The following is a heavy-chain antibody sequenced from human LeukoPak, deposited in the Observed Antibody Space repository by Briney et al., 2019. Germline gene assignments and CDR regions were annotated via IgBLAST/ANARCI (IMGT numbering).Heavy chain of an antibody. CDR1: GYSFTTYG. CDR2: INTRDNHA. J-gene: IGHJ3*02. V-gene: IGHV1-18*01. Sequence: ASVWVSCKASGYSFTTYGITWLRQAPGQGLERVGWINTRDNHALYVQNFLGRVTLTIDTSTSTAYMDLRSLRSDDTAVYYCAREVTVIGVDGQGTSFDIWGQGTVVTVSS. D-gene: IGHD2-21*01. CDR3: AREVTVIGVDGQGTSFDI.